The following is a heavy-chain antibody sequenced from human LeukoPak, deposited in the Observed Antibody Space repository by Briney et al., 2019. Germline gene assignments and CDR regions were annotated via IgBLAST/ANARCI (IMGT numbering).Heavy chain of an antibody. D-gene: IGHD2-15*01. CDR2: ISYDGSNK. CDR1: GFTFSSYA. Sequence: PGGSLRLSCAASGFTFSSYAMHWVRQAPGKGLEWVAVISYDGSNKYYADSVKGRFTISRDNSKNTLYLQMNSLRAEDTAVYYCARDDCSGGSCYLYVFDIGGQGKMVTVSS. J-gene: IGHJ3*02. V-gene: IGHV3-30*04. CDR3: ARDDCSGGSCYLYVFDI.